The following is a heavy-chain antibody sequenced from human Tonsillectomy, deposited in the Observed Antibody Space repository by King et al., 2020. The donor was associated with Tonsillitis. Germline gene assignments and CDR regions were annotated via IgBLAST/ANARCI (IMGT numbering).Heavy chain of an antibody. Sequence: VQLQESGPGLVKPSETLSLTCTVSGDSVSSGSHHWSWIRQPPGKGLEWIGYIYYSGSTDYNRSLKSRDTISVDTSNNQFSLRLSSVTAADSAVYFCASLYENSGYYSSFFDFWGQGTLVTVSS. CDR3: ASLYENSGYYSSFFDF. J-gene: IGHJ4*02. D-gene: IGHD3-22*01. CDR1: GDSVSSGSHH. V-gene: IGHV4-61*01. CDR2: IYYSGST.